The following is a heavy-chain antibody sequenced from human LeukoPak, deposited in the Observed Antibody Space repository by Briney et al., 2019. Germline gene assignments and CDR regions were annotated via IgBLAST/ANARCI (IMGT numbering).Heavy chain of an antibody. Sequence: ASVKVSCKASGYTFTSYGISWVRQAPGQGLEWMGWISAYNGNTNYAQKFQGRVTITRNTSISTAYMELSSLRSEDTAVYYCARGGSSWYLSYYYMDVWGKGTTVTVSS. J-gene: IGHJ6*03. CDR2: ISAYNGNT. CDR3: ARGGSSWYLSYYYMDV. D-gene: IGHD6-13*01. CDR1: GYTFTSYG. V-gene: IGHV1-18*01.